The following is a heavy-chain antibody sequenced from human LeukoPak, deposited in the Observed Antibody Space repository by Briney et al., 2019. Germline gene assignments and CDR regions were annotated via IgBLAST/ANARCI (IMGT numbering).Heavy chain of an antibody. CDR2: ISSSSSSYI. Sequence: GGSLRLSCAASGFTFSSYSMNWVRQAPGKGLEWVSSISSSSSSYIYYADSVKGRFTISRDNAKNSLYLQMNSLRAEDTAVYYCARYGRSYYGDYWGQGTLVTVSS. V-gene: IGHV3-21*01. CDR3: ARYGRSYYGDY. J-gene: IGHJ4*02. CDR1: GFTFSSYS. D-gene: IGHD1-26*01.